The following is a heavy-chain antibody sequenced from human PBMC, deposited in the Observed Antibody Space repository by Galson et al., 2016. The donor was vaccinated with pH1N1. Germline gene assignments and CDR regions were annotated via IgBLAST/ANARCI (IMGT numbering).Heavy chain of an antibody. Sequence: SVKVSCKASGGTFSSYAISWVRQAPGQGLEWMGKIIPISGTTNYAQRLQGRVTLTADESTDTAYMAVSGLRSEDTAVYYCATHDFWSDRIFYHGMDVWGHGTTVTVSS. D-gene: IGHD3-3*01. CDR2: IIPISGTT. V-gene: IGHV1-69*13. J-gene: IGHJ6*02. CDR1: GGTFSSYA. CDR3: ATHDFWSDRIFYHGMDV.